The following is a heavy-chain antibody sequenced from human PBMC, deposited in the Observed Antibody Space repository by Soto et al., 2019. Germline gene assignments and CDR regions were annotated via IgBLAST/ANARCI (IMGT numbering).Heavy chain of an antibody. D-gene: IGHD3-22*01. V-gene: IGHV3-21*01. CDR2: ISSSSSYI. Sequence: EVQLVESGGGLVKPGGSLRLSCAASGFTFSSYSMNWVRQAPGKGLEWVSSISSSSSYIYYADSVKSRFTISRDNAKNSLYLQMNSLRAEDTAVYYCARAKVLDPYYYDSSGYQHDYWGQGTLVTVSS. J-gene: IGHJ4*02. CDR3: ARAKVLDPYYYDSSGYQHDY. CDR1: GFTFSSYS.